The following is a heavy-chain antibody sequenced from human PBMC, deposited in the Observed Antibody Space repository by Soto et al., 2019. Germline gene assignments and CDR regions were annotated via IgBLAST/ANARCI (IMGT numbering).Heavy chain of an antibody. CDR3: EDGIRVCSTVSAFLLNRSSDL. J-gene: IGHJ2*01. D-gene: IGHD3-3*01. V-gene: IGHV3-30-3*01. Sequence: QGKGLEWVAFISYDGSNKYYADSVKGRFTISRDNSKNTLYLQMNSLRAEDTFFFHAEDGIRVCSTVSAFLLNRSSDL. CDR2: ISYDGSNK.